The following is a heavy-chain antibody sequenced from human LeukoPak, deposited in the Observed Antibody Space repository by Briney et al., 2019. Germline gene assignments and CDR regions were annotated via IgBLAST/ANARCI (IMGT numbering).Heavy chain of an antibody. D-gene: IGHD3-22*01. CDR2: MNPNSGNT. Sequence: ASVKVSCKASGYTFTGYYMHWVRQAPGQGLEWMGWMNPNSGNTGYAQKFQGRVTITRNTSISTAYMELSSLRSEDTAVYYCARYRDYYDSSGYYYAFDIWGQGTMVTVSS. CDR3: ARYRDYYDSSGYYYAFDI. CDR1: GYTFTGYY. V-gene: IGHV1-8*03. J-gene: IGHJ3*02.